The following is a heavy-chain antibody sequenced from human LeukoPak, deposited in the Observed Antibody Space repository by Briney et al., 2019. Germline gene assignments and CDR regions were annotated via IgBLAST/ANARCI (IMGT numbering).Heavy chain of an antibody. CDR3: ARGSYGGSGTY. CDR1: GGSISNYY. J-gene: IGHJ4*02. Sequence: SETLSLTCTVSGGSISNYYWSWIRQPAGKGLEWIGYIYYSGSTYYNPSLKSRVTISVDTSKNQFSLKLSSVTAADTAVYYCARGSYGGSGTYWGQGTLVTVSS. V-gene: IGHV4-59*06. CDR2: IYYSGST. D-gene: IGHD3-10*01.